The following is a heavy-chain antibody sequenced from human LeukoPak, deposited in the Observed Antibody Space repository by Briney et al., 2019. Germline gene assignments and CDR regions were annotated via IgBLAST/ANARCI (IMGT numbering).Heavy chain of an antibody. CDR1: GFTFNSYW. Sequence: GGSLRLSCAASGFTFNSYWMNGVRKAPGKGLEWVASIKEDGTEKYYVDSVKGQFTISRDNAKNSLYLQMNSLRAEDTALYYCARDFSGEFDYWGQGTLVTVSS. J-gene: IGHJ4*02. CDR2: IKEDGTEK. CDR3: ARDFSGEFDY. V-gene: IGHV3-7*01. D-gene: IGHD3-10*01.